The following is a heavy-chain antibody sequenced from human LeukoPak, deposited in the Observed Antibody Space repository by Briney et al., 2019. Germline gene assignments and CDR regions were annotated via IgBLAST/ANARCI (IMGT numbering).Heavy chain of an antibody. J-gene: IGHJ4*02. V-gene: IGHV4-4*07. CDR3: ARVNYDFWSGYQYHYFDY. D-gene: IGHD3-3*01. CDR1: GGSISSYY. CDR2: IYTSGST. Sequence: PSETLSLTCTVSGGSISSYYWSWIRQPAGKGLEWIGRIYTSGSTNYNPSLKSRVTMSVDTSKNQFSLKLSSVTAADTAVYYCARVNYDFWSGYQYHYFDYWDQGTLVTVSS.